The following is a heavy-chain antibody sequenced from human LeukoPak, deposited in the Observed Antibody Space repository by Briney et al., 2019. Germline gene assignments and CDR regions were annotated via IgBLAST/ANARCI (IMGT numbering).Heavy chain of an antibody. D-gene: IGHD6-13*01. J-gene: IGHJ4*02. V-gene: IGHV4-34*01. CDR2: INHSGST. Sequence: SETLSLTCAVYGGSFSGYYWSWIRQPPGKGLEWIGEINHSGSTNYNPSLKSRVTISVDTSKNQFSLKLSSVTAADTAVYYCARGDSSSWQDYWGQGTLVTVSS. CDR3: ARGDSSSWQDY. CDR1: GGSFSGYY.